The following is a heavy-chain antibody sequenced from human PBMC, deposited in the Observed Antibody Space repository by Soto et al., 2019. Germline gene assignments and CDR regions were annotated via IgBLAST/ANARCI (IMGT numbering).Heavy chain of an antibody. CDR2: IYYSGST. Sequence: PSETLSLTCTVSGGSISSYYWSWIRQPPGKGLEWIGYIYYSGSTNYNPSLKSRVTISVDTSKNKFSLKLSSVTAADTAVFYCARGRGYVFWRGKNFDSGGQGTRVTVSP. V-gene: IGHV4-59*01. J-gene: IGHJ4*02. CDR3: ARGRGYVFWRGKNFDS. D-gene: IGHD3-3*01. CDR1: GGSISSYY.